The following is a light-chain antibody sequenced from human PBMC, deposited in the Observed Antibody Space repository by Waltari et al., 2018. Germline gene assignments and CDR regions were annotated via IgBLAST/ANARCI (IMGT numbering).Light chain of an antibody. CDR3: QQYDNIPLT. CDR1: QDTDNK. V-gene: IGKV1-33*01. Sequence: DSQITQSPSSPSASVGDSITTPSPATQDTDNKLNMLQQQPGNAPNLLLYDVSNLETGVPSTFSGSGSGTDYTLAIYYLPPADFATYYCQQYDNIPLTFGGGTKV. J-gene: IGKJ4*02. CDR2: DVS.